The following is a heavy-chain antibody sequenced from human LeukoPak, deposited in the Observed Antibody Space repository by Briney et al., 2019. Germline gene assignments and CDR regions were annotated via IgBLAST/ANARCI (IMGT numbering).Heavy chain of an antibody. CDR3: ASGKWLQSYFDY. J-gene: IGHJ4*02. Sequence: GGSLRLSCAASGFAFNTFAMNWVRQAPGKGLEWVVVISYDGSDKYYADSVKGRFTISRDNSENTLHLQMNSLRPEDTAMYYCASGKWLQSYFDYRGQGTLVTVSS. CDR2: ISYDGSDK. V-gene: IGHV3-30*04. D-gene: IGHD5-24*01. CDR1: GFAFNTFA.